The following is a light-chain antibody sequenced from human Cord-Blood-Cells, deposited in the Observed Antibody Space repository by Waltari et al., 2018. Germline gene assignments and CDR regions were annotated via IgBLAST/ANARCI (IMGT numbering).Light chain of an antibody. CDR1: SSDVGGYNY. Sequence: QSALTQPPSASGSPGQSVTISCTGTSSDVGGYNYVSWYQQHPGKAPKRMIYEVSKRPAGVPDRFPGSKSGNTASLTVAGLQAEDEDDYYCSSYAGSNNVVFGGGTKLTVL. J-gene: IGLJ2*01. CDR3: SSYAGSNNVV. V-gene: IGLV2-8*01. CDR2: EVS.